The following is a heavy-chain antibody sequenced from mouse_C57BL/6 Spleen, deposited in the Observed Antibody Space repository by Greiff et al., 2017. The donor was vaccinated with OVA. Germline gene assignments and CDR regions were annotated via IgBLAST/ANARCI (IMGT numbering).Heavy chain of an antibody. J-gene: IGHJ3*01. V-gene: IGHV2-6*01. CDR2: IWGVGST. CDR3: TSLDSPGYGFDY. CDR1: GFSLTSYG. D-gene: IGHD3-2*02. Sequence: VKLVESGPGLVAPSQSLSITCTVSGFSLTSYGVDWVRQSPGKGLEWLGVIWGVGSTNYNSALKSRLIISKDNSKSQVFLKMNSLQTDDTAMYYCTSLDSPGYGFDYWGQGTLVTVSA.